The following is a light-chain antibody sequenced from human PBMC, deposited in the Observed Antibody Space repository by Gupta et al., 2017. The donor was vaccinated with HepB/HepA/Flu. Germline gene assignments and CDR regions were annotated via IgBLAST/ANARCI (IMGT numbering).Light chain of an antibody. J-gene: IGKJ1*01. Sequence: IVLTQSPGTLSLSPGERTTLSCRASQSVSSSYLAWYQQKPGQAPRLLIYCASSRATGIPDRFSGSGSGTDFTLTITRLEPEDFAVYYCQQYSSSPWTFGQGTKVEIK. CDR2: CAS. V-gene: IGKV3-20*01. CDR1: QSVSSSY. CDR3: QQYSSSPWT.